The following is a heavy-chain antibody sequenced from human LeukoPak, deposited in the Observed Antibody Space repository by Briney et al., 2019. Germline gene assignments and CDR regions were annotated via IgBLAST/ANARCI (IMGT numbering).Heavy chain of an antibody. J-gene: IGHJ4*02. CDR3: AKEGNGDYYFDY. D-gene: IGHD4-17*01. CDR2: ISGSGGST. Sequence: GGSLRLSCAASGFTFSCYAMSWVRQAPGKGLEWVSAISGSGGSTYYADAVKGRFTISRDNSKNTLYLQMNSLRAEDTAVYYCAKEGNGDYYFDYWGQGTLVTVSS. V-gene: IGHV3-23*01. CDR1: GFTFSCYA.